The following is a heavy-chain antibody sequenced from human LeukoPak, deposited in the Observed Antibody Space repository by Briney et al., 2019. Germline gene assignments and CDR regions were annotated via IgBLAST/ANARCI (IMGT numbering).Heavy chain of an antibody. CDR1: GYTFPNYG. CDR3: ATPAKGAYFYYYMDV. V-gene: IGHV1-18*01. CDR2: ISSYNGNT. D-gene: IGHD2-2*01. J-gene: IGHJ6*03. Sequence: ASVKVSCKASGYTFPNYGFTWVRQAPGQGLEWMGWISSYNGNTQYAQNFQGRLTLTTDTSTNTAYMDLRSLRSSDTAVYYCATPAKGAYFYYYMDVWGAGTTVTVSS.